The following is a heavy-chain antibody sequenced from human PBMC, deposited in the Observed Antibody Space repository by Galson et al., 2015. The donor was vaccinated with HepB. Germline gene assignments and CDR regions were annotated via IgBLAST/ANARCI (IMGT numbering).Heavy chain of an antibody. CDR1: GGSISSSSYY. J-gene: IGHJ3*02. D-gene: IGHD5-12*01. CDR2: IYYSGST. V-gene: IGHV4-39*01. Sequence: ETLSLTCTVSGGSISSSSYYWGWIRQPPGKGLEWIGSIYYSGSTYYNPSLKSRVTISVDTSKNQFSLKLSSVTAADTTVYYCARRSSGYPAAFDIWGQGTMVTVSS. CDR3: ARRSSGYPAAFDI.